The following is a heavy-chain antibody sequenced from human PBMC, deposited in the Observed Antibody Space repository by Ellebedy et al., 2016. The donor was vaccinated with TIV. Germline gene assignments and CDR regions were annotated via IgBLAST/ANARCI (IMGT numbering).Heavy chain of an antibody. Sequence: GESLKISXTASGFTFGDYAMSWFRQAPGKGLEWVGFIRSKAYGGTTEYAASVKGRFTISRDDSKSIAYLQMNSLKTEDTAVYYCTRSAYCSSTSCYPYYYYMDVWGKGTTVTVSS. CDR2: IRSKAYGGTT. D-gene: IGHD2-2*01. CDR1: GFTFGDYA. V-gene: IGHV3-49*03. J-gene: IGHJ6*03. CDR3: TRSAYCSSTSCYPYYYYMDV.